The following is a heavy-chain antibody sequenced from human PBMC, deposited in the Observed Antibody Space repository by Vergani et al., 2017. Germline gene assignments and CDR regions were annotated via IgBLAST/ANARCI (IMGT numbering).Heavy chain of an antibody. CDR2: IYYSGST. CDR3: ARDLGHILTIVPEPGAFDI. CDR1: GGSISSGGYY. Sequence: QVQLQESGPGLVKPSQTLSLTCTVSGGSISSGGYYWSWIRQNPGKGLEWIGYIYYSGSTYYNPSLKSLVTRSVDTSKNQFSLKLSSVTAADTAVYYCARDLGHILTIVPEPGAFDIWGQGTMVTVSS. V-gene: IGHV4-31*01. D-gene: IGHD3-9*01. J-gene: IGHJ3*02.